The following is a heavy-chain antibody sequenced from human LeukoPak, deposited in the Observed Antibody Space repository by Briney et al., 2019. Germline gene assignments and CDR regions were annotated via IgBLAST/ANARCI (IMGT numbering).Heavy chain of an antibody. V-gene: IGHV3-66*02. CDR1: GFTLSSNY. CDR2: IYSGGST. Sequence: PGGSLRLSSVASGFTLSSNYMSWVRQAPGEGLEWVSVIYSGGSTYYADSVTGRFTTSRDNSTNTLYLQMNSLRAEDTAVYYCASFMPDHDAFDIWGQGTMVTVSS. D-gene: IGHD1-14*01. CDR3: ASFMPDHDAFDI. J-gene: IGHJ3*02.